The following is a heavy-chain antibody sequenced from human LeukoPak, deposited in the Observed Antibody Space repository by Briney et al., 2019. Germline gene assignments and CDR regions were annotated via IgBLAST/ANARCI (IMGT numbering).Heavy chain of an antibody. D-gene: IGHD2-2*01. CDR2: ICGSNGSR. CDR3: AKGGSSTCYYSSGY. CDR1: GFTFSTYA. V-gene: IGHV3-23*01. J-gene: IGHJ4*02. Sequence: PGGSLRLSCAASGFTFSTYAMSWVRQAPGKGLEWVSAICGSNGSRYYADSVKGRFTISRDNSKNTLYLQMNSLRGEDTAIYYCAKGGSSTCYYSSGYWGQGTLVTVSS.